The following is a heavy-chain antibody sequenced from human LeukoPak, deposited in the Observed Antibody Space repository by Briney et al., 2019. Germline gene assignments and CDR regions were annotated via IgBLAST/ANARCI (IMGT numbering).Heavy chain of an antibody. J-gene: IGHJ4*02. CDR1: GGSISSGSYY. CDR2: IYTSGST. CDR3: TRDNVPGYSYGYGY. D-gene: IGHD5-18*01. V-gene: IGHV4-61*02. Sequence: SETLSLTCTVSGGSISSGSYYWSWIRQPAGKGLEWIGRIYTSGSTNYNPSLKSRVTISVDTSKNQFSLKLSSVTAADTAVYYCTRDNVPGYSYGYGYWGQGTLVTVSS.